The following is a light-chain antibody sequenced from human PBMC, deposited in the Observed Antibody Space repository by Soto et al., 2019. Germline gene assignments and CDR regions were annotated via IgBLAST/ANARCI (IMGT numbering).Light chain of an antibody. J-gene: IGKJ5*01. Sequence: EIVLTQSPGTLSLSPGEGATLSCRASQSVSNNYLAWYQQKPGQAPRLLIYGASNRATDIPARFSGSGSGTDFTLTISSLEPEDFAVYYCQQRSNWPQITFGQGTRLEI. CDR1: QSVSNNY. CDR3: QQRSNWPQIT. CDR2: GAS. V-gene: IGKV3-11*01.